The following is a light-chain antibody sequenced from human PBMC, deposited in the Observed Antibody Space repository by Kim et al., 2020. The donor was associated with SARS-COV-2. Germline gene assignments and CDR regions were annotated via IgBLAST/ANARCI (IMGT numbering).Light chain of an antibody. CDR3: QQFGSSMFT. V-gene: IGKV3-20*01. CDR2: GAS. CDR1: QSVSNNY. J-gene: IGKJ2*01. Sequence: EIVLTQSPGTLSLSPGESATLSCRASQSVSNNYLAWYQQKPGQAPKLLIYGASSRATGIPDRFSGSGSGTDFTLAISRLEPEDFAVYYCQQFGSSMFTFGQGTKLEI.